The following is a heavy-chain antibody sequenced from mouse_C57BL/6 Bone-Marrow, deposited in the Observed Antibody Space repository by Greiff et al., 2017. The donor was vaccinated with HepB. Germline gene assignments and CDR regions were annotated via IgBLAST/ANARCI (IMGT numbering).Heavy chain of an antibody. CDR2: IYPGSGST. V-gene: IGHV1-55*01. CDR1: GYTFTSYW. Sequence: QVQLQQPGAELVKPGASVKMSCKASGYTFTSYWITWVKQRPGQGLEWIGDIYPGSGSTNYNEKFKSKATPTVDTSSSTAYMQLSSLTSEDSAVYYCARYRAVRSVYAMDYWGQGTSVTVSS. D-gene: IGHD2-14*01. J-gene: IGHJ4*01. CDR3: ARYRAVRSVYAMDY.